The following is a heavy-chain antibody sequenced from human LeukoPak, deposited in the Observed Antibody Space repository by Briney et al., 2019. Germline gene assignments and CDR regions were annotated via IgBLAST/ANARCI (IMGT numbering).Heavy chain of an antibody. J-gene: IGHJ4*02. Sequence: SETLSLTCTVSGDSVSGISFYWSWIRQPPGKGLQYIGYIQYSGSTNYNPSLKSRVTISVDTSKNQFSLKLSSVTAADTAVYYCARLDYYDSSGHIDYWGQGTLVTVSS. CDR2: IQYSGST. V-gene: IGHV4-61*01. CDR1: GDSVSGISFY. D-gene: IGHD3-22*01. CDR3: ARLDYYDSSGHIDY.